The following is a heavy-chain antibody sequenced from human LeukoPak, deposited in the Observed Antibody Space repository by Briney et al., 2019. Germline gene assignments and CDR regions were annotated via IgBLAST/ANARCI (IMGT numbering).Heavy chain of an antibody. CDR3: ARDPGIAPRLFVSLLDY. J-gene: IGHJ4*02. CDR1: VYTFTSYG. V-gene: IGHV1-18*01. D-gene: IGHD6-13*01. CDR2: ISDYNGNT. Sequence: ASVTDTFLSTVYTFTSYGSSWVRQAPGQGLEWMGWISDYNGNTNYAQKLQGRVTMTTDTSTSTAYMELRSLRSDDTAVYYCARDPGIAPRLFVSLLDYWGQGTLVTVSS.